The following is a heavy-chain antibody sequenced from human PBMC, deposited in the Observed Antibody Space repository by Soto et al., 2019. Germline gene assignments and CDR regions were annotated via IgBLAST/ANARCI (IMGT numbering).Heavy chain of an antibody. V-gene: IGHV4-34*01. CDR1: GGSFSGYY. J-gene: IGHJ5*02. D-gene: IGHD3-3*01. Sequence: PSETLSLTCAVYGGSFSGYYWSWIRQPPGKGLEWIGEINHSGSTNYNPSLKSRVTISVDTSKNQFSLKLSSVTAADTAVYYCARGSRGWSGYSSNWFDPWGQGTLVTVSS. CDR3: ARGSRGWSGYSSNWFDP. CDR2: INHSGST.